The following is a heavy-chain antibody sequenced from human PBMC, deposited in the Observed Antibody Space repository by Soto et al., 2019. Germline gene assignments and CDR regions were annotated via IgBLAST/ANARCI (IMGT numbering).Heavy chain of an antibody. CDR1: GESISSGGYY. CDR3: ARASSSSSAADY. V-gene: IGHV4-31*03. J-gene: IGHJ4*02. CDR2: IYDSESA. Sequence: QVQRQESGPGLVKPSQTLSLTCSVSGESISSGGYYWSWIRHHPGKGLEWMGYIYDSESAYYNPYLKIRVPISRDPFKYHFAMRLSSVTAADTAVYYWARASSSSSAADYWGQGTLATVSS. D-gene: IGHD6-6*01.